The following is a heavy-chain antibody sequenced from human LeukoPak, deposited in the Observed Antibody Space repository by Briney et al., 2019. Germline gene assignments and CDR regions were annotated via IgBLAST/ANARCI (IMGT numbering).Heavy chain of an antibody. J-gene: IGHJ2*01. CDR2: INPNSGGT. D-gene: IGHD6-13*01. CDR1: GYTFTGYY. V-gene: IGHV1-2*06. CDR3: ARERLRGIAAAGGCFDL. Sequence: ASVTVSCKDSGYTFTGYYMHWVRQAPGQGLEWMGRINPNSGGTNYAQKFQGRVTMTRDTSISTAYMELSRLRSDDTAVYYCARERLRGIAAAGGCFDLWGRGTLVTVSS.